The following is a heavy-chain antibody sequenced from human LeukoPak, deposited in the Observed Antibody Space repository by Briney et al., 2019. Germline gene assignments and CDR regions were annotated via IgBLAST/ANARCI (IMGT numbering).Heavy chain of an antibody. CDR3: ARDRPPSDY. V-gene: IGHV3-53*01. J-gene: IGHJ4*02. CDR1: KFTVSSNY. Sequence: GGSLRLSCVASKFTVSSNYMSWVRQAPGKGLEWVSVIFSDGSAYYAGSVRGRFTISRDVSKNTLYLQMNSLRVEDTAVYYCARDRPPSDYWGQGTLVTVSS. CDR2: IFSDGSA.